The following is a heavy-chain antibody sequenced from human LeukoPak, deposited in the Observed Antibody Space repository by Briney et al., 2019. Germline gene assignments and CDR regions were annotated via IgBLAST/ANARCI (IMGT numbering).Heavy chain of an antibody. CDR3: ARKGGGQLVNTRRWFDP. CDR2: INHSGLT. V-gene: IGHV4-34*01. J-gene: IGHJ5*02. D-gene: IGHD6-13*01. CDR1: GFTFRNYA. Sequence: PGGSLRLSCAASGFTFRNYAMRWIRQPPGKGLEWIGEINHSGLTNYNPSLKSRVTISLDTSKNQFSLKLSSVTAADTAVYYCARKGGGQLVNTRRWFDPWGQGTLVTVSS.